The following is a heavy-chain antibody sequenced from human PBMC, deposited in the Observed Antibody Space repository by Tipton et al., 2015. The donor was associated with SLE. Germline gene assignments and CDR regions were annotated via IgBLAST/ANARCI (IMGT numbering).Heavy chain of an antibody. CDR2: ISSSSSYI. J-gene: IGHJ4*02. CDR3: AKEPVRGGSYSDY. Sequence: SLRLSCAASGFTFSSYSMNWVRQAPGKGLEWVSSISSSSSYIYYADSVKGRFTISRDNSKNTLYLQMNSLRAEDTAVYYCAKEPVRGGSYSDYWGQGTLVTVSS. CDR1: GFTFSSYS. D-gene: IGHD1-26*01. V-gene: IGHV3-21*04.